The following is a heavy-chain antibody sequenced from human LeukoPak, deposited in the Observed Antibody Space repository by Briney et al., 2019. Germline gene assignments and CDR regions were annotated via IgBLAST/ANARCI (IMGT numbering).Heavy chain of an antibody. CDR3: ARLNWDREAYYYDSSGYYFDY. CDR1: GFTFSSYG. CDR2: IRYDGSNK. D-gene: IGHD3-22*01. V-gene: IGHV3-30*02. Sequence: GGSLRLSCAASGFTFSSYGMHWVRQAPGKGLEWVAFIRYDGSNKYYADSVKGRFTISRDNSKNTLYLQMNSLGAEDTAVYYCARLNWDREAYYYDSSGYYFDYWGQGTLVTVSS. J-gene: IGHJ4*02.